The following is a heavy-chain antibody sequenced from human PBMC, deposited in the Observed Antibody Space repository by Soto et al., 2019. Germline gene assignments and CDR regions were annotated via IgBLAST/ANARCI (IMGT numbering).Heavy chain of an antibody. CDR3: ASCSGGSCYPSPYYYYGMDV. CDR2: IYYSGST. CDR1: GGSISSYH. Sequence: SETLSLTCTVSGGSISSYHWSWIRQPPGKGLEWIGYIYYSGSTNYNPSLKSRVTISVDTSKNQFSLKLSSVTAADTAVYYCASCSGGSCYPSPYYYYGMDVSGQGTTVTVSS. J-gene: IGHJ6*02. D-gene: IGHD2-15*01. V-gene: IGHV4-59*01.